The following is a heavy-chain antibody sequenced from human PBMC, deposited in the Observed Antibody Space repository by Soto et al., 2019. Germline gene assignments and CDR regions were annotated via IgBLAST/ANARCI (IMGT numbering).Heavy chain of an antibody. CDR2: GST. D-gene: IGHD2-2*01. CDR3: ARYIVVVPAAMLGPDWYFDL. V-gene: IGHV4-31*02. Sequence: GSTYYNPSLKSRVTISVDTSKNQFSLKLSSVTAADTAVYYCARYIVVVPAAMLGPDWYFDLWGRGTLVTVSS. J-gene: IGHJ2*01.